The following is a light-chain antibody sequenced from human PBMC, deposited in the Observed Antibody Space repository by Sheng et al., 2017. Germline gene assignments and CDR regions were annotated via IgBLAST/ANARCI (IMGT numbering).Light chain of an antibody. V-gene: IGKV1-33*01. CDR1: QDIKTY. CDR2: AAS. Sequence: DIQMTQSPSSLSAFVGDRVTITCQASQDIKTYLNWYQQKPGKAPNLLIHAASSLEAGVPSRFSGSGSGTEFTLTINTLQPDDFATYYCQRYNSGSAGGGTFGPGTKVEIK. J-gene: IGKJ1*01. CDR3: QRYNSGSAGGGT.